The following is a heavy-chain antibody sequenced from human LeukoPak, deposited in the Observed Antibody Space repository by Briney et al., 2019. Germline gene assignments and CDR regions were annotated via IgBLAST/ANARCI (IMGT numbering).Heavy chain of an antibody. CDR2: ISYDGSNK. Sequence: GGSLRLSCAASGFTFSSYAMHWVRQAPGKGLEWVAVISYDGSNKYYADSVKGRFTISRDNSKNTLYLQMNSLRAEDTAVYYCAKGSQPYYDFWSGLGAFDIWGQGTMVTVSS. CDR1: GFTFSSYA. V-gene: IGHV3-30-3*01. CDR3: AKGSQPYYDFWSGLGAFDI. J-gene: IGHJ3*02. D-gene: IGHD3-3*01.